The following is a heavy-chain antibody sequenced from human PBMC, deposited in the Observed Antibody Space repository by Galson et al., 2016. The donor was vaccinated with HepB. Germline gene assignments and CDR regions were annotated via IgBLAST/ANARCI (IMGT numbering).Heavy chain of an antibody. D-gene: IGHD1-1*01. CDR2: IYSGGGT. CDR1: GLTVSSNY. Sequence: SLRLSCAASGLTVSSNYMSWVRQAPGKGLEWVSVIYSGGGTYYADSVQGRFTISRDNSKNTVFLEMNSLRADDTAVYYCARDGDNWNDFDCWAREPWSPSPQ. CDR3: ARDGDNWNDFDC. V-gene: IGHV3-53*01. J-gene: IGHJ4*02.